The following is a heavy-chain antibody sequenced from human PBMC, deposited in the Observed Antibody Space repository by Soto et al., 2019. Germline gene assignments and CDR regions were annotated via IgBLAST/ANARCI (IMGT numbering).Heavy chain of an antibody. CDR3: ARERHYDFWSGYYYGMDV. J-gene: IGHJ6*02. D-gene: IGHD3-3*01. V-gene: IGHV1-2*04. CDR1: GYTFTGYY. Sequence: ASVKVSCKASGYTFTGYYMHWVRQAPGQGLEWMGWINPNSGDTNYAQKFQGWVTMTRDTSISTAYMELSRLRSDDTAVYYCARERHYDFWSGYYYGMDVWGQGTTVTVSS. CDR2: INPNSGDT.